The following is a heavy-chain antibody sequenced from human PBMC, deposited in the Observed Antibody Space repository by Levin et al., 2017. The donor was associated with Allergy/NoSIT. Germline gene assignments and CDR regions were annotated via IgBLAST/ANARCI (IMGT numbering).Heavy chain of an antibody. CDR1: GGTFSSYV. CDR2: IISVFGAA. CDR3: ARAVGEGALDI. J-gene: IGHJ3*02. V-gene: IGHV1-69*13. Sequence: PWASVKVSCKASGGTFSSYVINWVRQAPGQGLEWMGGIISVFGAAKYVQKFQDRVTITADEATSTAYMELRSLRSEDTAIYYCARAVGEGALDIWGQGTVVTVSS. D-gene: IGHD3-16*01.